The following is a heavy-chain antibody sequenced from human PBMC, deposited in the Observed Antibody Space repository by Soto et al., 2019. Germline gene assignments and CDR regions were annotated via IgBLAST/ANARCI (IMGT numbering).Heavy chain of an antibody. V-gene: IGHV3-30*18. J-gene: IGHJ4*02. D-gene: IGHD6-13*01. CDR1: GFSFSTYG. CDR3: AKGVHSSSWYLYFDY. CDR2: ISYDGSNK. Sequence: PGGSLRLSCAASGFSFSTYGMHWVRQAPGKGLEWVAVISYDGSNKYYADSVKGRLTISRDNSKKTLYLQMNSLRAEDTAVYYCAKGVHSSSWYLYFDYWGQGTLVTVSS.